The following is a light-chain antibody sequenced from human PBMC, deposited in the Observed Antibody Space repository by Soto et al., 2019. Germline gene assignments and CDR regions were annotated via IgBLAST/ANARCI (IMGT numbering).Light chain of an antibody. CDR2: GAS. CDR3: QQYNNWPIT. Sequence: EIGMTQSPATVSLSQGERATLSCRASQSVSSSYLAWYQQKPGQAPRLLIYGASSRATGIPDRFSGSGSGTDFTLTISRLEPEDFAVYYCQQYNNWPITFGQGRRLEVK. V-gene: IGKV3D-20*02. J-gene: IGKJ5*01. CDR1: QSVSSSY.